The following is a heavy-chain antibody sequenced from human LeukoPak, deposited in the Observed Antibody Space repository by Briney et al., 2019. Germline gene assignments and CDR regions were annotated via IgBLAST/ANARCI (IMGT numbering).Heavy chain of an antibody. Sequence: SETLSLTCAVYGGSFSGYYWSWIRQPPGKGLEWIGEINHSGSTNYNPSLKSRVTISVDTSKNQFSLKLSSVTAADTAVYYCARGTGYSSGWSNWFDPWGQGTLVTVSS. CDR3: ARGTGYSSGWSNWFDP. CDR2: INHSGST. CDR1: GGSFSGYY. D-gene: IGHD6-19*01. V-gene: IGHV4-34*01. J-gene: IGHJ5*02.